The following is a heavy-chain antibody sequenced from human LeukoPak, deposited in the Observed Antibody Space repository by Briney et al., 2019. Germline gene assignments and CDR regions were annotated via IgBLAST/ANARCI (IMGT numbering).Heavy chain of an antibody. V-gene: IGHV5-10-1*01. J-gene: IGHJ4*02. Sequence: GESLNISCKGSGYSFTSYWSSWVRQMPGKSLEWMGRIDPSDSYTNYRPSFQGHVTISADKSISTAYLQWSSLKASDTAMYYCARASRITIFGVSYPGYFDYWGQGTLVTVSS. CDR2: IDPSDSYT. D-gene: IGHD3-3*01. CDR3: ARASRITIFGVSYPGYFDY. CDR1: GYSFTSYW.